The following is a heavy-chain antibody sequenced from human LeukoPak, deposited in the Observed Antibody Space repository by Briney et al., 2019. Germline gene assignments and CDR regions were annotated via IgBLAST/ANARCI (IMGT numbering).Heavy chain of an antibody. V-gene: IGHV1-18*01. J-gene: IGHJ5*02. CDR1: GYTFTSYG. D-gene: IGHD3-10*01. Sequence: GASVKVSCKASGYTFTSYGISWVRQAPGQGLEWMGWINPNSGNTNYAQKLQGRVTMTTDTSTSTAYMELRSLRSDDTAVYYCARHRSRMVRGGDWFDPWGQGTLVTVSS. CDR3: ARHRSRMVRGGDWFDP. CDR2: INPNSGNT.